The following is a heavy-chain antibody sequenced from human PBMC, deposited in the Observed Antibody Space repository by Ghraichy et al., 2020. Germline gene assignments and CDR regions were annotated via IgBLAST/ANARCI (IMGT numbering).Heavy chain of an antibody. CDR3: ARDSSDYASDY. Sequence: GESLNISCAASGFTFSSYSMNWVRQAPGRGLEWVSSISSSGGYIYYVDSVKGRFTISRDNAKNSLYLQMNSLRAEDTAVYYCARDSSDYASDYWGQGTLVTVSS. J-gene: IGHJ4*02. CDR1: GFTFSSYS. V-gene: IGHV3-21*06. CDR2: ISSSGGYI. D-gene: IGHD4-17*01.